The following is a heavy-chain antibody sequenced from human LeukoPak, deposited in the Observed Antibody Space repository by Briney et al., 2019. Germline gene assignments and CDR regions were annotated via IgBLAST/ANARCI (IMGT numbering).Heavy chain of an antibody. CDR3: TRDYNWNPDY. CDR2: IRSSGTTT. D-gene: IGHD1-1*01. CDR1: GFTFSTYS. J-gene: IGHJ4*02. V-gene: IGHV3-48*01. Sequence: HPGGSLRLSCAASGFTFSTYSMNWVRQAPGKGLEWVSYIRSSGTTTYYADSVEGRFTISRDNGKNSLYLQMNSLRAEDTGVYYCTRDYNWNPDYWGQGTLVTVPS.